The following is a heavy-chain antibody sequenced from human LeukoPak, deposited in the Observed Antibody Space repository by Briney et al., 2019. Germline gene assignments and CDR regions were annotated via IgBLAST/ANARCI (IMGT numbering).Heavy chain of an antibody. CDR3: AKVSDYDTSGFYYFDY. CDR1: GFTFSSYW. Sequence: PGGSLRLSCAASGFTFSSYWMSWVRQAPAKGLEWVAFIRYDESSKYYGDSVKGRFTISRDNSKNTLYLQMNSLRAEDTALYYCAKVSDYDTSGFYYFDYWGQGTLVTVSS. J-gene: IGHJ4*02. D-gene: IGHD3-22*01. V-gene: IGHV3-30*02. CDR2: IRYDESSK.